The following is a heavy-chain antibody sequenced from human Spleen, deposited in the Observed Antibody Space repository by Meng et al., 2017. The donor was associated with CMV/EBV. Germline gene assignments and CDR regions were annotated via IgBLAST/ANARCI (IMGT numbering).Heavy chain of an antibody. Sequence: GESLKISCAASGFTFSSYSMNWVRQAPGKGLEWVSSISSSSSYIYYADSVKGRFTISRDNAKNSLYLQMNSLRAEDTALYYCAKEAGVGVVTNGGYFDYWGQGTLVTVSS. J-gene: IGHJ4*02. D-gene: IGHD3-3*01. V-gene: IGHV3-21*04. CDR1: GFTFSSYS. CDR3: AKEAGVGVVTNGGYFDY. CDR2: ISSSSSYI.